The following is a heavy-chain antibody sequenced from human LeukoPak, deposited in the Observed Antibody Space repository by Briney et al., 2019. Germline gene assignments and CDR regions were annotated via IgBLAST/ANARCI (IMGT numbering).Heavy chain of an antibody. Sequence: ASVKVSCKASGYTFSSFGISWVRQAPGQGFEWMGWISAYNGNTNFARKFQERVTMTTDTSTSTAYMELRSLRSDDTAVYYCARDRWGYSSGWLLLGDAFDIWGQGTMVTVSS. V-gene: IGHV1-18*01. CDR1: GYTFSSFG. D-gene: IGHD6-19*01. CDR2: ISAYNGNT. CDR3: ARDRWGYSSGWLLLGDAFDI. J-gene: IGHJ3*02.